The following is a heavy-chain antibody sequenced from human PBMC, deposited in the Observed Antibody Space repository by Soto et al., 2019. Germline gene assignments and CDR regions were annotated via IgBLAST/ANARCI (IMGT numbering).Heavy chain of an antibody. CDR3: ARDPYYDILTGYPDY. Sequence: QVQLVESGGGVVQPGRSLRRSCAASGFTFSSYAMHWVRQAPGKGLEWVAVISYDGSNKYYADSVKGRFTISRDNSKNTLYLQMNSLRAEDTAVYYCARDPYYDILTGYPDYWGQGTLVTVSS. CDR2: ISYDGSNK. J-gene: IGHJ4*02. D-gene: IGHD3-9*01. CDR1: GFTFSSYA. V-gene: IGHV3-30-3*01.